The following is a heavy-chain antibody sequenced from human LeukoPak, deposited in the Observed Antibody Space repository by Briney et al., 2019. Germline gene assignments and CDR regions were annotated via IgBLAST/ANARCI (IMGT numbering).Heavy chain of an antibody. D-gene: IGHD6-13*01. CDR3: ARGWPDSSSWRSFDY. V-gene: IGHV4-34*01. J-gene: IGHJ4*02. Sequence: SETLSLTCAVYGGSFSGYYWSWIRQPPGKGLEWIGEINRSGSTNYNPSLKSRVTISVDTSKNQFSLKLSSVTAADTAVYYCARGWPDSSSWRSFDYWGQGTLVTVSS. CDR1: GGSFSGYY. CDR2: INRSGST.